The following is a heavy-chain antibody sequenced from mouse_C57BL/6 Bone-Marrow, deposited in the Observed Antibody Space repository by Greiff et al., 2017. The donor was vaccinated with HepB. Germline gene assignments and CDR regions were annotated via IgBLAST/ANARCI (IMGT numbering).Heavy chain of an antibody. J-gene: IGHJ3*01. CDR3: VRHGRPSSWFAY. Sequence: DVKLVESGGGLVQPKGSLKLSCAASGFSFNTYAMNWVRQAPGKGLEWVARIRSKSNNYATYYADSVKDRFTISRDDSESMLYLQMNNLKTEDTAMYYCVRHGRPSSWFAYWGQGTLVTVSA. V-gene: IGHV10-1*01. CDR2: IRSKSNNYAT. CDR1: GFSFNTYA.